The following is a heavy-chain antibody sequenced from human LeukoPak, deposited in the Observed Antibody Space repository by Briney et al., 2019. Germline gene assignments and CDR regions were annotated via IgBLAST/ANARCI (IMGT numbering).Heavy chain of an antibody. Sequence: SETLSLTCAVYGGSFRGYYWCWIRQPPGKGLEWIGEINHSGSTNYNPSLKSRVTISVDTSKNQFSLKLSSVTAADTAVYYCARGEFDYWGQGTLVTVSS. V-gene: IGHV4-34*01. CDR3: ARGEFDY. CDR2: INHSGST. J-gene: IGHJ4*02. CDR1: GGSFRGYY.